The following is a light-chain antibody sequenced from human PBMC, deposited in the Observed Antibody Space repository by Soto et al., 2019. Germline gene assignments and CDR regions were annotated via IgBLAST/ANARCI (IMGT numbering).Light chain of an antibody. J-gene: IGLJ1*01. Sequence: QSVLTQPASVSGSPGQSITISCTGTSSDVGSYNLVSWYQQHPGKAPKLMIYEGTKRPSGVSNRFSGSKSGNTASLTISGLQAEDEAEYYCCSYADTSTLFVFGTGTKLTVL. V-gene: IGLV2-23*01. CDR3: CSYADTSTLFV. CDR1: SSDVGSYNL. CDR2: EGT.